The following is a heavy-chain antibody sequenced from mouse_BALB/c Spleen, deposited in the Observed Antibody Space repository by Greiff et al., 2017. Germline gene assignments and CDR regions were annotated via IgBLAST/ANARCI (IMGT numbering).Heavy chain of an antibody. Sequence: EVQVVESGGGLVKPGGSLKLSCAASGFTFSSYAMSWVRQTPEKRLEWVASISSGGSTYYPDSVKGRFTISRDNARNILYLQMSSLRSEDTAMYYCARGDYGSTPFDYWGQGTTLTVSS. V-gene: IGHV5-6-5*01. CDR3: ARGDYGSTPFDY. D-gene: IGHD1-1*01. CDR1: GFTFSSYA. J-gene: IGHJ2*01. CDR2: ISSGGST.